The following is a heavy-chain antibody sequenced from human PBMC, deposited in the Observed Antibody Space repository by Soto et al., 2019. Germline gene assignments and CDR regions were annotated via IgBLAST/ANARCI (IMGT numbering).Heavy chain of an antibody. CDR2: IYFSGST. D-gene: IGHD3-22*01. CDR1: GGSISSSSYY. Sequence: SETLSLTCTVSGGSISSSSYYWGWIRQPPGKGLEWIGSIYFSGSTYYNPSLKSRVTITTATFTNTVFLELRSLKSDDTAIYYCARDRLRGYDSSGFYSWGQGTMVTVSS. V-gene: IGHV4-39*02. J-gene: IGHJ4*02. CDR3: ARDRLRGYDSSGFYS.